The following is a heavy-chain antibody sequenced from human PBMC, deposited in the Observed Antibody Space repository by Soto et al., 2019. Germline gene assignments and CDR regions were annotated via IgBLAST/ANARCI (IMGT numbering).Heavy chain of an antibody. V-gene: IGHV4-30-2*01. Sequence: NPSETLSLTCAVSGGSISSGGYSWSWIRQPPGKGLEWIGYIYHSGSTYYNPSLKSRVTISVDRSKNQFSLKLSSVTAADTAVYYCARVVPAANLYWFDPWGQGTLVTVSS. CDR2: IYHSGST. CDR3: ARVVPAANLYWFDP. CDR1: GGSISSGGYS. J-gene: IGHJ5*02. D-gene: IGHD2-2*01.